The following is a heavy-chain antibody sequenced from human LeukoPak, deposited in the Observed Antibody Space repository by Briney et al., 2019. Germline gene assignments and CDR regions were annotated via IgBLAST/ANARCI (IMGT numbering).Heavy chain of an antibody. V-gene: IGHV3-23*01. Sequence: GGSLRLSCAASGFTFSSYAMSWVREAPARGLEWVSSLRGNGDTFYADSVKGRFTLSRDDSRNTVYLQLNNLRVEDTAVYYCANPRGYSSSWYFWGQGTLVTVSS. CDR1: GFTFSSYA. J-gene: IGHJ4*02. D-gene: IGHD6-13*01. CDR2: LRGNGDT. CDR3: ANPRGYSSSWYF.